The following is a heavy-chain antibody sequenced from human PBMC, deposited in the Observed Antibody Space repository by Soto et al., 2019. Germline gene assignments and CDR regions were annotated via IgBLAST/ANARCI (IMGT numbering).Heavy chain of an antibody. V-gene: IGHV4-39*01. Sequence: QLQLQESGPGLVKPSETLSLTCTVSGGSISSSSYYWGWIRQPPGKGLEWIGSIYYSGSTYYNPSLKSRVTISVDTSKNQFSLKLSSVTAADTAVYYCAREGVYVHIDYWGQGTLVTVSS. CDR1: GGSISSSSYY. CDR2: IYYSGST. CDR3: AREGVYVHIDY. D-gene: IGHD3-16*01. J-gene: IGHJ4*02.